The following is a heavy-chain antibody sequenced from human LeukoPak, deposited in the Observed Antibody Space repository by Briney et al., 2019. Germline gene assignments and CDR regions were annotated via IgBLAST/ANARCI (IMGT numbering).Heavy chain of an antibody. CDR2: ISSSGSTI. CDR1: GFTFSSYE. CDR3: ASPCSTNAFDI. D-gene: IGHD2-2*01. Sequence: GGSLRLSCAASGFTFSSYEMNWVRQAPGKGLEWVSYISSSGSTIYYADSVKGRFTISRDNAKNSLYLQMNSLRAEDTAVYYCASPCSTNAFDIWGQGTMVTVSS. J-gene: IGHJ3*02. V-gene: IGHV3-48*03.